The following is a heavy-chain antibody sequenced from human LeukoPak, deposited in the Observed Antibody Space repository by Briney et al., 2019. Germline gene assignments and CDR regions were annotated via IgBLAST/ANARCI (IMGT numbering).Heavy chain of an antibody. CDR2: IYSSGST. Sequence: SETLSLTCTVSGGSISTYYWSWIRLPPGKGLEWIGYIYSSGSTNYNPSLKSRVTISVDTSKNQFSLKLSSVTAADTAVYYCARYFSRSPNRGYLDYWGPGTLVTASS. CDR3: ARYFSRSPNRGYLDY. J-gene: IGHJ4*02. V-gene: IGHV4-59*08. CDR1: GGSISTYY. D-gene: IGHD3-3*01.